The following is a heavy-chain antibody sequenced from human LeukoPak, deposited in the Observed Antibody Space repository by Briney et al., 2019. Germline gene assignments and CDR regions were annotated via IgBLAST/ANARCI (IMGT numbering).Heavy chain of an antibody. CDR3: ARVADGY. CDR2: IYYSGNT. CDR1: GDSVSSYY. D-gene: IGHD5-24*01. J-gene: IGHJ4*02. Sequence: PSETLSLTCTVSGDSVSSYYWSWIRQPPGKGLELIGYIYYSGNTKYNPSLNSRVTISVDTSKNQFSLKLSSVTAADTAVYYCARVADGYWGQGILVTVSS. V-gene: IGHV4-59*02.